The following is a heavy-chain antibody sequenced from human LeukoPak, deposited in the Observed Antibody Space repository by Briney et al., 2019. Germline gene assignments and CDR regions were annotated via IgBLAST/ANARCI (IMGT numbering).Heavy chain of an antibody. CDR2: IWYDGSNK. J-gene: IGHJ6*02. V-gene: IGHV3-33*01. Sequence: PGRPLRLSCAASGFTFSNYDMHWVRQAPGKGLEWVAVIWYDGSNKYYVDSVKGRFTISRDSSKNTLYLQMNSLRVEDTAVYYCAREITMVRGSYYYYGMDVWGQGTTVTVSS. D-gene: IGHD3-10*01. CDR1: GFTFSNYD. CDR3: AREITMVRGSYYYYGMDV.